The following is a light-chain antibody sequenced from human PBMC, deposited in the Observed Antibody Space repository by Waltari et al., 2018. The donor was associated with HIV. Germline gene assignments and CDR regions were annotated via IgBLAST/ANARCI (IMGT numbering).Light chain of an antibody. CDR1: QDISVD. V-gene: IGKV1-17*01. CDR3: LQQYTYPRT. J-gene: IGKJ2*01. Sequence: DIQMTQSPFYLSASVGDRVTITCRASQDISVDLGWYQQKPGKAPKRLIYGASNLESGVPSRFSGSRSGTEFTLTINGLQPEDVATYYCLQQYTYPRTFGQGTKLDIK. CDR2: GAS.